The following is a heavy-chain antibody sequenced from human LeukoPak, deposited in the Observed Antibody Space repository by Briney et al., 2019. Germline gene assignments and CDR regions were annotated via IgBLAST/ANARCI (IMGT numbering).Heavy chain of an antibody. D-gene: IGHD4-11*01. V-gene: IGHV1-69*04. J-gene: IGHJ6*02. CDR1: GGTFSSYA. CDR2: IIPILGIA. CDR3: ARDPMTTVIPTEPLDYYYGMDV. Sequence: GASVKVSCKASGGTFSSYAISWVRQAPGQGLEWMGRIIPILGIANYAQKFQGRVTITADKSTSTAYMELSSLRSEDTAVYYCARDPMTTVIPTEPLDYYYGMDVWGQGTTVTVSS.